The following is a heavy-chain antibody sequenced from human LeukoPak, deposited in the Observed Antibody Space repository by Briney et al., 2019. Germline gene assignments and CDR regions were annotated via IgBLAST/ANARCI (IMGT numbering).Heavy chain of an antibody. CDR3: ARATVEEVVAASLGY. Sequence: GASVKVSCKASGYTFTSYYMHWVRQAPGQGLEWVGIINPSGGSTSYAQKFQGRVTMTRDTSTSTVYMELSSLRSEDTAVYYCARATVEEVVAASLGYWGQGTLVTVSS. D-gene: IGHD2-15*01. J-gene: IGHJ4*02. CDR1: GYTFTSYY. CDR2: INPSGGST. V-gene: IGHV1-46*01.